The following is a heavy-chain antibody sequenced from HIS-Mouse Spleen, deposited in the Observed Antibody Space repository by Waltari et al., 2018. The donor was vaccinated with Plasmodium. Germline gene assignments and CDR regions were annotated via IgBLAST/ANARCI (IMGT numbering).Heavy chain of an antibody. CDR1: GGSISSSSYY. D-gene: IGHD1-26*01. CDR2: IYYSGST. V-gene: IGHV4-39*01. CDR3: ARRGGSYYYFDY. J-gene: IGHJ4*02. Sequence: QLQLQESGPGLVKPSETLSLTCTVSGGSISSSSYYWGWIRPPPGKGLEWIGSIYYSGSTYYNPSLKSRVTISVDTSKNQFSLKLSSVTAADTAVYYCARRGGSYYYFDYWGQGTLVTVSS.